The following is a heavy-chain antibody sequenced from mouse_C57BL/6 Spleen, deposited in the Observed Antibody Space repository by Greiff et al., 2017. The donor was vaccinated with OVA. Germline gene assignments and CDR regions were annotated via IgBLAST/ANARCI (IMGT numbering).Heavy chain of an antibody. D-gene: IGHD1-1*01. CDR2: IDPETGGT. J-gene: IGHJ2*01. CDR1: GYTFTDYE. V-gene: IGHV1-15*01. Sequence: QVQLQQSGAELVRPGASVTLSCKASGYTFTDYEMHWVKQTPVHGLEWIGAIDPETGGTAYNQKFKGKAILTADKSSSTAYMELRSLTSEDSAVYYCTRYALRSYYFDYWGQGTTLTVSS. CDR3: TRYALRSYYFDY.